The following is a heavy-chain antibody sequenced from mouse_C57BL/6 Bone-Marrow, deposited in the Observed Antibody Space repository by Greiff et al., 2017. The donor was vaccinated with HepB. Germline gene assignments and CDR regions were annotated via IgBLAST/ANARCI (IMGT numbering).Heavy chain of an antibody. V-gene: IGHV1-69*01. J-gene: IGHJ4*01. CDR3: ARRGAITTVVAPYYYAMDY. CDR1: GYTFTSYW. CDR2: IDPSDSYT. D-gene: IGHD1-1*01. Sequence: QVQLQQPGAELVMPGASVKLSCKASGYTFTSYWMHWVKQSPGQGLEWIGEIDPSDSYTNYNQKFKGKSTLTVDKSSSTAYMQLSSLTSEDSAVYYCARRGAITTVVAPYYYAMDYWGQGTSVTVSS.